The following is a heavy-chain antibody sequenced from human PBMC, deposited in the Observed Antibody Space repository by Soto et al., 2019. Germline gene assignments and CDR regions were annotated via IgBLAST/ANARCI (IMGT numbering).Heavy chain of an antibody. Sequence: GGSLRLSCAASGFTFSSYEMNWVRQAPGKGLEWVANIKQDGSEKYYVDSVKGRFTISRDNAKNSLYLQMNSLRAEDTAVYYCARNLDYWGQGTLVTVSS. CDR1: GFTFSSYE. V-gene: IGHV3-7*01. CDR2: IKQDGSEK. J-gene: IGHJ4*02. CDR3: ARNLDY.